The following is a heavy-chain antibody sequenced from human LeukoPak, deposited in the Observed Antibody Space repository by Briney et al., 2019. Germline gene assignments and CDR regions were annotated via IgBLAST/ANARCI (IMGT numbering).Heavy chain of an antibody. D-gene: IGHD3-10*01. J-gene: IGHJ4*02. CDR2: IEPSDSYT. V-gene: IGHV5-10-1*01. CDR3: ARHPPYGSTSFDY. Sequence: GESLKIPCKGSGYSFTSYWIGWVRQMPGKGLEWLGRIEPSDSYTNYSPSFQGHVTISVDKSISTAYLQWSSLKASDTAMYYCARHPPYGSTSFDYWGQGTLVTVSS. CDR1: GYSFTSYW.